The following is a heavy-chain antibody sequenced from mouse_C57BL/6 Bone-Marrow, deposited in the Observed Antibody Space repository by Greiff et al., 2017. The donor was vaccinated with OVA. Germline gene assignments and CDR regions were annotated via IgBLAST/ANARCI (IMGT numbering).Heavy chain of an antibody. CDR1: GYTFTGYW. CDR2: ILPGSGST. CDR3: ARYDYDGLYYFDY. Sequence: QVQLQQSGAELMKPGASVKLSCKATGYTFTGYWIEWVKQRPGHGLEWIGEILPGSGSTNSNEKFKGKATFTADTSSNTAYMQLSSLTTEDSAIYYGARYDYDGLYYFDYWGQVTTLTVSS. V-gene: IGHV1-9*01. D-gene: IGHD2-4*01. J-gene: IGHJ2*01.